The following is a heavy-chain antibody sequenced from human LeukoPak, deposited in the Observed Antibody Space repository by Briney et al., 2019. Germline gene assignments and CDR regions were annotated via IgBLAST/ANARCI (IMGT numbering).Heavy chain of an antibody. CDR1: GFTFSSYS. V-gene: IGHV3-48*01. J-gene: IGHJ4*02. CDR3: ASNVEMATKGPYYFDY. D-gene: IGHD5-24*01. CDR2: ISSSSSTI. Sequence: SGGSLRLSCAASGFTFSSYSMNWVSQAPGRGLEWVSYISSSSSTIYYADSVKGRFTISRDNAKNSLYLQMNSLRAEDTAVYYCASNVEMATKGPYYFDYWGQGTLVTVSS.